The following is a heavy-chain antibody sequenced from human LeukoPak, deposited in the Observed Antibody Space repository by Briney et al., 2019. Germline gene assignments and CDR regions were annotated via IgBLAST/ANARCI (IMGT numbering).Heavy chain of an antibody. D-gene: IGHD2-2*01. V-gene: IGHV1-2*02. Sequence: GASVKVSCKASGYTFTGYYMHWVRQAPGQGLEWMGWINPNSGGTNYAQKFQGRVTMTRDTSISTAYMELSRLRSDDTAVYYCAFYCSSTSCYLGNDYWGQGTLVTVPS. J-gene: IGHJ4*02. CDR3: AFYCSSTSCYLGNDY. CDR1: GYTFTGYY. CDR2: INPNSGGT.